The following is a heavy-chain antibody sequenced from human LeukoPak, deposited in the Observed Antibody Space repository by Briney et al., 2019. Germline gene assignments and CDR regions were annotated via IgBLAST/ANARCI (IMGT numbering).Heavy chain of an antibody. Sequence: GGSLRLSCAASGFTFDDYAMHWVRQAPGKGLEWVSGISWNSGSIGYADSVKGRFTISRDNAKNSLYLQMNSLRAEDTAVYYCAREGPQDNFDYWGQGTLVTVSS. CDR3: AREGPQDNFDY. CDR2: ISWNSGSI. J-gene: IGHJ4*02. V-gene: IGHV3-9*01. CDR1: GFTFDDYA.